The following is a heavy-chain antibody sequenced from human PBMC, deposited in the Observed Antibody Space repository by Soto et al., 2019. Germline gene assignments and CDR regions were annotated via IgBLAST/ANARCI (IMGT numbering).Heavy chain of an antibody. V-gene: IGHV1-46*01. D-gene: IGHD1-26*01. CDR2: INPSGGST. CDR3: ARADKGGSY. J-gene: IGHJ4*02. CDR1: GYTFTSCY. Sequence: QVQLVQSGAEVKKPGASVKVSCKASGYTFTSCYMHWVRQAPGQGLEWMGIINPSGGSTSYAQKFXARXTXNRDTSPSTVDMELSSLRSEDTAGYYCARADKGGSYWGQGTLVTVSS.